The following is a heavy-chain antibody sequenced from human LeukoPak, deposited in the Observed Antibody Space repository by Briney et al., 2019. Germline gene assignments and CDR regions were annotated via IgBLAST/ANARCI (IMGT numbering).Heavy chain of an antibody. CDR2: INHSGST. D-gene: IGHD1-26*01. Sequence: SETLSLTCAVYGGCFSGYYWSWIRQPPGKGLEWIGEINHSGSTNYNPSLKSRVTISVDTSKNQFSLKLSSVTAADTAVYYCAHGVGATSGDYWGQGTLVTVSS. CDR1: GGCFSGYY. V-gene: IGHV4-34*01. J-gene: IGHJ4*02. CDR3: AHGVGATSGDY.